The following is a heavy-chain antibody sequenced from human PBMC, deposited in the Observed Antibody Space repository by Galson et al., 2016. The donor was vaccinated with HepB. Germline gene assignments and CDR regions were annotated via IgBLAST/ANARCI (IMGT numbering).Heavy chain of an antibody. CDR3: ARGRQGGYFDY. V-gene: IGHV1-2*02. D-gene: IGHD2-15*01. CDR1: GYPFIDAY. CDR2: INPNSGDT. J-gene: IGHJ4*02. Sequence: SVKVSCKASGYPFIDAYFHWVRQAPGQGFEWMGWINPNSGDTNYAQKFQGRVTLTRDTSISTAYMELSRLRSDDTAVYYCARGRQGGYFDYWGQGTLVTVSS.